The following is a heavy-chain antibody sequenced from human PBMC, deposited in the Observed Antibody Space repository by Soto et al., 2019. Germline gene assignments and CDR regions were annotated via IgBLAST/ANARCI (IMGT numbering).Heavy chain of an antibody. CDR1: GFIFTNYA. D-gene: IGHD5-12*01. J-gene: IGHJ3*01. V-gene: IGHV3-23*01. CDR3: VREGRGSFDF. CDR2: IGGRGNSA. Sequence: EVQVSESGGGLVRPGGSLRLSCAASGFIFTNYAMNWVRQAPGKGLEWVSVIGGRGNSAYYADSVQGRFTISRDNSKNTLSLQMGRLTADDTAIYYCVREGRGSFDFWGRGTMVTVSS.